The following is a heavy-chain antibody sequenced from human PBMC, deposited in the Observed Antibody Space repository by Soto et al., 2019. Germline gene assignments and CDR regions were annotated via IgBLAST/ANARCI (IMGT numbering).Heavy chain of an antibody. V-gene: IGHV3-64D*08. J-gene: IGHJ5*02. CDR2: ISSNGDSS. CDR3: VACGYGDYVWCSGFDP. CDR1: GFTFSSYA. D-gene: IGHD4-17*01. Sequence: GGSLRLSCSASGFTFSSYAMHWVRQAPGKGLEYVSAISSNGDSSYYADSVKGRFTISRDNSKNTLYLQMSSLRAEDTAVYYCVACGYGDYVWCSGFDPWGQGTLVTVSS.